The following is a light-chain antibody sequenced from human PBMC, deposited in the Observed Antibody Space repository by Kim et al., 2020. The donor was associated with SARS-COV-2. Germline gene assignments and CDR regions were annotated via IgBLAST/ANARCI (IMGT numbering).Light chain of an antibody. CDR3: LLKFGGAYV. CDR2: GSN. Sequence: AVVTQEPSLTVSPGGTVTLTCACSSGAVTTAYYPNWFQQKPGQVPRALIYGSNNRHSWTPARFSGSLLGGKAALTLSGVQPEDEAEYYCLLKFGGAYVFGTGTKVTVL. CDR1: SGAVTTAYY. V-gene: IGLV7-43*01. J-gene: IGLJ1*01.